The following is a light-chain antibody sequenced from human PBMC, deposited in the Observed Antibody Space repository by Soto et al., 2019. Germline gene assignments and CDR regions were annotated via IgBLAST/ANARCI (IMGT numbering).Light chain of an antibody. Sequence: EIVLTQSPGTLSLSPGERATLSCRASQSVTNNYLDWFQQKPGQAPRLLIYDASIRADGIPDRLSGSGSETDFTLTISRLEPEDSAVYYCQQCSFSPRTFGQGTKLDIK. CDR3: QQCSFSPRT. J-gene: IGKJ1*01. CDR2: DAS. V-gene: IGKV3-20*01. CDR1: QSVTNNY.